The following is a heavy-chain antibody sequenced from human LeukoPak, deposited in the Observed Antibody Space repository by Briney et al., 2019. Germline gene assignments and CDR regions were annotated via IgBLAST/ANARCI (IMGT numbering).Heavy chain of an antibody. Sequence: PSETLSLTCVVYGGSSSGYYWRWIRPPPGKGLEWIGEINHSGSTNYNPSLKSRVTISVDTSKNPFSLKLSSVTAADTAVYYCARRGTGLYYYYGMDVWGQGTTVTVSS. CDR2: INHSGST. V-gene: IGHV4-34*01. CDR3: ARRGTGLYYYYGMDV. CDR1: GGSSSGYY. J-gene: IGHJ6*02. D-gene: IGHD3-10*01.